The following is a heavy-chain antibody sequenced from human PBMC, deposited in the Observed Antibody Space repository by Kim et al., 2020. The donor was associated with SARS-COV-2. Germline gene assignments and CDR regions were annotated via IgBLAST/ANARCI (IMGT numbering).Heavy chain of an antibody. J-gene: IGHJ3*02. Sequence: NYAQMFQGGVTITADKSTSTAYMDLSSRTSYDTAIYYCARDVREVGTFDIWGQGTLVTVSS. CDR3: ARDVREVGTFDI. V-gene: IGHV1-69*04.